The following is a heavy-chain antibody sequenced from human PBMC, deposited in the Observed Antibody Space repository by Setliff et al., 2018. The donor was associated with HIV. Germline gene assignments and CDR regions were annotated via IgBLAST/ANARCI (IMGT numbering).Heavy chain of an antibody. CDR3: ARDGGMGVYYMDV. Sequence: GGSLRLSCAASGFTFSAHGMHWVRQAPGKGLEWVAFIRYDGSNKYYADSVKGRFTISRDNAKNSLYLQMNSLRAEDTAVYYCARDGGMGVYYMDVWGKGTTVTVSS. D-gene: IGHD1-26*01. CDR2: IRYDGSNK. J-gene: IGHJ6*03. V-gene: IGHV3-30*02. CDR1: GFTFSAHG.